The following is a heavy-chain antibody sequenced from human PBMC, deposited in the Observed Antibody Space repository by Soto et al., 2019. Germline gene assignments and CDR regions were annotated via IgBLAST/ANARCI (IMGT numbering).Heavy chain of an antibody. Sequence: LSLTCTVSGGSISRYYWSWIRQPPGKGLEWIGYIYYDGTTNYSPSLKSRVTISVDTSNDQFSLRLSSVTAADTAVYYCARAGYSYGFGYYYDYWGQGTLVTVSS. CDR1: GGSISRYY. CDR3: ARAGYSYGFGYYYDY. J-gene: IGHJ4*02. D-gene: IGHD5-18*01. CDR2: IYYDGTT. V-gene: IGHV4-59*01.